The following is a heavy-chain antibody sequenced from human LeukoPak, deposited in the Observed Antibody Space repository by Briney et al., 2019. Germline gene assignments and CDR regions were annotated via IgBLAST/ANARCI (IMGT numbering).Heavy chain of an antibody. CDR1: GDSISNYH. CDR3: ARKDGDL. Sequence: PSETLSLTCTVSGDSISNYHWTWIRQPAGKGLEWIGHLYTSGNTNYNPSLKSRVTMSVDTSKNQLSLKLNSVTAADTAVDFCARKDGDLWGQGTLVTVSS. V-gene: IGHV4-4*07. CDR2: LYTSGNT. J-gene: IGHJ4*02.